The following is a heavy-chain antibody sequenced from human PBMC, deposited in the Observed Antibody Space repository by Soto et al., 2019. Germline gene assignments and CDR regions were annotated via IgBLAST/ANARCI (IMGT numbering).Heavy chain of an antibody. Sequence: QVQLQESGPGLVKPSETLSLTCTVSSGSVSSGSYVWSWSLKPPGKGLEWLGYIYNSRATSYNPSLKNRVTISVNRAKNQCSVRLSSVTAADTAVYYGAHLHEALDFWGQETLVTVSP. V-gene: IGHV4-61*01. D-gene: IGHD4-4*01. CDR3: AHLHEALDF. CDR2: IYNSRAT. J-gene: IGHJ4*02. CDR1: SGSVSSGSYV.